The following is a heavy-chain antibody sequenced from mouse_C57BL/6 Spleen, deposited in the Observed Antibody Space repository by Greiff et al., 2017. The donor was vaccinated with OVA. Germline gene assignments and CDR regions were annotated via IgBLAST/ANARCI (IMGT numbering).Heavy chain of an antibody. V-gene: IGHV5-4*01. Sequence: EVKVEESGGGLVKPGGSLKLSCAASGFTFSSYAMSWVRQTPEKRLEWVATISDGGSYTYYPDNVKGRFTISRDNAKNNLYLQMSHLKSEDTAMYYCARDQNDYYWYFDVWGTGTTVTVSS. J-gene: IGHJ1*03. CDR2: ISDGGSYT. CDR3: ARDQNDYYWYFDV. D-gene: IGHD2-4*01. CDR1: GFTFSSYA.